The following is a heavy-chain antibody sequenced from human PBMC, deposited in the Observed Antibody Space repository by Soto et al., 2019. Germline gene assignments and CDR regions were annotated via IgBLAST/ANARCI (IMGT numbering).Heavy chain of an antibody. D-gene: IGHD1-26*01. CDR1: GGTFSSYA. V-gene: IGHV1-69*13. CDR3: ARGKWELLSGALDP. CDR2: IIPIFGTA. J-gene: IGHJ3*01. Sequence: PVKGSCTSCGGTFSSYAISWVRQAPGQGLEWMGGIIPIFGTANYAQKFQGRVTITADESTSTAYMELSSLRSEDTAVYYCARGKWELLSGALDPLDKGTMVTV.